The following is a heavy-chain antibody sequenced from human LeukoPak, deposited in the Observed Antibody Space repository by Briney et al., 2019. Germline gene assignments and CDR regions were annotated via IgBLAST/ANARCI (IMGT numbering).Heavy chain of an antibody. CDR1: GFTFSNSV. V-gene: IGHV3-11*01. CDR3: ARDQFLDY. J-gene: IGHJ4*02. Sequence: GGSLRLSCAASGFTFSNSVVSWVRQAPGKGLEWVSSISRGGSSKYSADSVKGRFTISRDNAKNSLDLQMDSLRADDTAVYYCARDQFLDYWGQGTLVTVSS. CDR2: ISRGGSSK.